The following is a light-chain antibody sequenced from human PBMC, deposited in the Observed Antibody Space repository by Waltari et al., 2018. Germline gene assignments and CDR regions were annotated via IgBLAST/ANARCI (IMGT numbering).Light chain of an antibody. CDR3: LQDNSYPFT. J-gene: IGKJ4*01. CDR2: AAS. V-gene: IGKV1-6*02. Sequence: AIQMTQSPSSLSASVGDRVTITCRATQGIRDDLGWFQHKPGKAPRLLIYAASRLQSGVPSRFSCSASGTDFTLTISSLQPEDFATYYCLQDNSYPFTFGGGTKVEIK. CDR1: QGIRDD.